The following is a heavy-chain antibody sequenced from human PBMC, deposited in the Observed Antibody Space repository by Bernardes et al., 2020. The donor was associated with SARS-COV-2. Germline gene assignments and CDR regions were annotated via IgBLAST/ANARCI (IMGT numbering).Heavy chain of an antibody. Sequence: SETLSLTCAVSGGSVITVYYYWSWVRQPPGKGLEFIGYVYYSGSAKYNPSLQSRVTMSVDTSKNQFSLKMTSVTAADTAVYYCVRVKNDDYWSGFYETTEAPWGGGVDVWGQGTTVTVSS. CDR1: GGSVITVYYY. CDR3: VRVKNDDYWSGFYETTEAPWGGGVDV. D-gene: IGHD3-3*01. J-gene: IGHJ6*02. V-gene: IGHV4-61*01. CDR2: VYYSGSA.